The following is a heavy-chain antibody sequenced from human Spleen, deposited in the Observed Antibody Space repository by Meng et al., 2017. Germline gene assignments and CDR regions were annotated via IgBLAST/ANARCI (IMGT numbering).Heavy chain of an antibody. CDR3: ARGPTTMAHDFDY. CDR1: GGSFSGFY. Sequence: QWQLQQWGVGLLKPSEPLSLTCTVYGGSFSGFYWTWIRQPPGKGLEWIGEINHSGSTNYNPSLESRATISVDTSQNNLSLKLSSVTAADSAVYYCARGPTTMAHDFDYWGQGTLVTVSS. CDR2: INHSGST. J-gene: IGHJ4*02. D-gene: IGHD4-11*01. V-gene: IGHV4-34*01.